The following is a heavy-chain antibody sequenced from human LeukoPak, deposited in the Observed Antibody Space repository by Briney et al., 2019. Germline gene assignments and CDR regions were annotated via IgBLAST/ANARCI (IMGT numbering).Heavy chain of an antibody. Sequence: GGYLRLSCAASGFTFSSYAMSWVRQAPGKGLEWVSAISGSGGSTYYADSVKGRFTISRDNSKNTLYLQMNSLRAEDTAVYYCAKHGAGIAAAGSPLSYYYYMDVWGKGTTVTVSS. CDR3: AKHGAGIAAAGSPLSYYYYMDV. CDR2: ISGSGGST. V-gene: IGHV3-23*01. J-gene: IGHJ6*03. D-gene: IGHD6-13*01. CDR1: GFTFSSYA.